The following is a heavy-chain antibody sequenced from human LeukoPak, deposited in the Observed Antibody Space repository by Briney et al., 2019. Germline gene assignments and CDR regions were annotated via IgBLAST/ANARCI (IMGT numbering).Heavy chain of an antibody. D-gene: IGHD3-3*01. Sequence: GASVKVSCKASGYTFTSYDINWVRQATGQGLEWMGWMNPNSGNTGYAQKFQGRVTMTRNTSISTAYMELSSLRSDDTAVYYCARDYDFWRRPQNWFDPWGQGTLVTVSS. V-gene: IGHV1-8*01. J-gene: IGHJ5*02. CDR1: GYTFTSYD. CDR2: MNPNSGNT. CDR3: ARDYDFWRRPQNWFDP.